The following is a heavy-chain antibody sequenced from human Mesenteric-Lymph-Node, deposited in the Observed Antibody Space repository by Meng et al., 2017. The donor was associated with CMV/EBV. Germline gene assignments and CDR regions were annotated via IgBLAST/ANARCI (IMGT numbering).Heavy chain of an antibody. V-gene: IGHV4-4*02. CDR2: IYHSGST. Sequence: LSLTCAVAGGSISSCSRWSRVRQPKGKGLEWIGEIYHSGSTNYNPSLKSRVTISVDKSKNQFSLKLSSVTAADTAVYYCASYYNWFDPWGQGTLVTVSS. CDR1: GGSISSCSR. D-gene: IGHD1-26*01. J-gene: IGHJ5*02. CDR3: ASYYNWFDP.